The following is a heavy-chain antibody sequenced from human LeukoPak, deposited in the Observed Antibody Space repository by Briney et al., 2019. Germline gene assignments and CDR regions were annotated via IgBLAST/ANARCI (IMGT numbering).Heavy chain of an antibody. J-gene: IGHJ5*02. D-gene: IGHD1-7*01. CDR2: IWYGGSNK. CDR3: AREVELGWFDP. Sequence: GGSLRLSCAASGFTFSNYDMHWVRQAPGKGLEWVAVIWYGGSNKYYADSVKGRFTISRDNSKNTLYLQMNSLRAEDTAVYYCAREVELGWFDPWGQGTLVTVSS. V-gene: IGHV3-33*01. CDR1: GFTFSNYD.